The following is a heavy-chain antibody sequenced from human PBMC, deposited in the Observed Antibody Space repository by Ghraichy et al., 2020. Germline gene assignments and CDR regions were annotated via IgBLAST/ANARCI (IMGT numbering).Heavy chain of an antibody. CDR3: ASLRVPGDFDY. CDR2: IYYSGDT. Sequence: SETLSLTCNVSGGTITSASYYWAWIRQPPGMGLEWIGNIYYSGDTYYNSSLKSRVTMSIDSSKNQFSLRLHSVTAPDTAVYFCASLRVPGDFDYWGQGTLLTLAS. V-gene: IGHV4-39*01. J-gene: IGHJ4*02. D-gene: IGHD3-10*01. CDR1: GGTITSASYY.